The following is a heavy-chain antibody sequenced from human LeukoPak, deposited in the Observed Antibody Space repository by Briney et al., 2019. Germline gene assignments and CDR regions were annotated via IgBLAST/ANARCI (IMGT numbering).Heavy chain of an antibody. CDR2: ISYDGSNK. Sequence: GGSLRLSCAASGFTFSSYGMHWVRQAPGKGLEWVAVISYDGSNKYYADSVKGRFTISRDNSKNTLYLQMSSLRAEDTAVYYCAKDSTTVTTSMGEAFDIWGQGTMVTVSS. CDR1: GFTFSSYG. J-gene: IGHJ3*02. CDR3: AKDSTTVTTSMGEAFDI. V-gene: IGHV3-30*18. D-gene: IGHD4-17*01.